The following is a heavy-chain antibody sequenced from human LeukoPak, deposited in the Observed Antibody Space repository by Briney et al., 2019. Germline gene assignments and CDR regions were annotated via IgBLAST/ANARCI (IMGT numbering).Heavy chain of an antibody. V-gene: IGHV3-23*01. J-gene: IGHJ5*02. CDR3: ASGDYGNWFDP. Sequence: PGGSLRLSCAASGFTFSSYAMSWVRQAPGKGLEWVSAISGSGGSTYYVDSVKGRFTISRDNSKNMLYLQMNSLRAEDTAVYYCASGDYGNWFDPWGQGTLVTVSS. CDR2: ISGSGGST. CDR1: GFTFSSYA. D-gene: IGHD4/OR15-4a*01.